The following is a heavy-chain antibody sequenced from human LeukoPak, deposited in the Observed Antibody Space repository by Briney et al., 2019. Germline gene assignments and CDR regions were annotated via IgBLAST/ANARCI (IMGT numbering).Heavy chain of an antibody. CDR1: GGSISSGGYS. CDR3: ARAVDCSSTSCPIDY. V-gene: IGHV4-30-2*01. D-gene: IGHD2-2*01. CDR2: IYHSGST. J-gene: IGHJ4*02. Sequence: SSQTLSLTCAVSGGSISSGGYSWSWIRQPPGKGLEWIVYIYHSGSTYYNPSLKSRVTISVDRSKNQFSLRLSSVTAADTAVYYCARAVDCSSTSCPIDYWGQGTLVTVSS.